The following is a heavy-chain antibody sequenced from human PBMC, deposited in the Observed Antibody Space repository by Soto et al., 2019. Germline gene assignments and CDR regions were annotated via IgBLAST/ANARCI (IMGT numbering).Heavy chain of an antibody. J-gene: IGHJ4*02. Sequence: ASVKVSCKVSGYTLTELSMHWVRQAPGKGLEWMGGFDPEDGETIYAQKFQGRVTMTEDTSTDTAYMELSSLRSEDTAVYYCARAPFVDIVAMIRVFDLWGQGTLGTGSS. CDR1: GYTLTELS. CDR2: FDPEDGET. D-gene: IGHD5-12*01. CDR3: ARAPFVDIVAMIRVFDL. V-gene: IGHV1-24*01.